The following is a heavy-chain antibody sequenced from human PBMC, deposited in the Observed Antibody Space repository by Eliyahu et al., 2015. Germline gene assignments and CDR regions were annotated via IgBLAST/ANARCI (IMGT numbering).Heavy chain of an antibody. J-gene: IGHJ6*02. CDR3: ARGAQLWLRSYQYYYYYYGMDV. D-gene: IGHD5-18*01. Sequence: QVQLVESGGGVVQPGRSLRLSCAASGFTFXIYGMXVVRQAPGKGLEWVAVIWYDGNNKYYADSVKGRFTISRDNSKNTLYLQMNSLRAEDTAVYYCARGAQLWLRSYQYYYYYYGMDVWGQGTTVTVSS. V-gene: IGHV3-33*01. CDR1: GFTFXIYG. CDR2: IWYDGNNK.